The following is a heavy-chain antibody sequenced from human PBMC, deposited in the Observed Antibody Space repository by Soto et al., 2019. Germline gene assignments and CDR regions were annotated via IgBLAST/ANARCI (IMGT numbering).Heavy chain of an antibody. CDR3: AKGDIVVVPAAIRASYYYGMDV. CDR1: GFTFSSYA. V-gene: IGHV3-23*01. J-gene: IGHJ6*02. CDR2: ISGSGGST. D-gene: IGHD2-2*01. Sequence: GGSLRLSCAASGFTFSSYAMSWVRQAPGKGLEWVSAISGSGGSTYYADSVKGRFTISRDNSKNTLYLQMNSLRAENTAVYYCAKGDIVVVPAAIRASYYYGMDVWGQGTTVTVSS.